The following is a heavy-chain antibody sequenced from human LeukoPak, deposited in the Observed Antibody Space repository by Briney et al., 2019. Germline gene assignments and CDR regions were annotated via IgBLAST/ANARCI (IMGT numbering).Heavy chain of an antibody. CDR2: IYTSGST. J-gene: IGHJ4*02. V-gene: IGHV4-61*02. CDR3: AGGIMITFGGVMRFDY. Sequence: PSETLSLTGTVSGGSISSGSYYWSWIRQPAGKGLEWIGRIYTSGSTNYNPSLKSRVTISVDTSKNQFSLKLSSVTAADTAVYYCAGGIMITFGGVMRFDYWGQGTLVTVSS. CDR1: GGSISSGSYY. D-gene: IGHD3-16*01.